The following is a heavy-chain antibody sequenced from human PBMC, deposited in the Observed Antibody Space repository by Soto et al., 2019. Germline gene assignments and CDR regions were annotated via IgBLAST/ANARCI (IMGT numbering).Heavy chain of an antibody. CDR1: GFTFSSYW. D-gene: IGHD3-10*01. Sequence: GGSLRLSCAASGFTFSSYWMSWVRQAPGKGLEWVANIKQDGSEKYYVDSVKGRFTISRDNAKNSLYLQMNSLRAEDTAVYYCARDVRGDYYCSGIYWFDPWGQGTLVTVSS. CDR3: ARDVRGDYYCSGIYWFDP. J-gene: IGHJ5*02. V-gene: IGHV3-7*01. CDR2: IKQDGSEK.